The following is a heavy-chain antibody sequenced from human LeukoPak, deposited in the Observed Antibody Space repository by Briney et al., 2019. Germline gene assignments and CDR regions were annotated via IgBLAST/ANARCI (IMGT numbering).Heavy chain of an antibody. Sequence: GGSLRLSCVASGFTFSSYWMSWVRQAPGKGPEWVSRISGSGGSTYYAYADSVKGRFTISRDNSKNTLSLQMNSLRAEDTAVYYCAKHVRGPNDAFDIWGQGTMVTVSS. CDR1: GFTFSSYW. CDR3: AKHVRGPNDAFDI. CDR2: ISGSGGST. D-gene: IGHD3-10*02. V-gene: IGHV3-23*01. J-gene: IGHJ3*02.